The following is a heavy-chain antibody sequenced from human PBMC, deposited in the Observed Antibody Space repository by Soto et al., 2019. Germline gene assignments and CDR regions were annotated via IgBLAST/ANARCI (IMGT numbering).Heavy chain of an antibody. CDR2: ISYDGSNK. Sequence: GGSLRLSCAASGFTFSSYAMHWVRQAPGKGLEWVAVISYDGSNKYYADSVKGRFTISRDNSKNTLYLQMNSMSAEDTAVYYCARAKNSYYYDSSPRGIDVWGQGTTVTVYS. CDR3: ARAKNSYYYDSSPRGIDV. CDR1: GFTFSSYA. D-gene: IGHD3-22*01. V-gene: IGHV3-30-3*01. J-gene: IGHJ6*02.